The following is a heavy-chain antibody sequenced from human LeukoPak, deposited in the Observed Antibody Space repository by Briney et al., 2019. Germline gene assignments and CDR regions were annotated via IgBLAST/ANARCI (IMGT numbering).Heavy chain of an antibody. Sequence: GGSLRLSCAASGFTLSESAMGWVRQAPGKGLEWVSSIDESGYYTYYGDSVKGRFTTSRDNSKNTLSLQMNSLRAEDTALYYCTTRPGKCFDWWGQGTLVTVSS. V-gene: IGHV3-23*05. CDR1: GFTLSESA. CDR3: TTRPGKCFDW. CDR2: IDESGYYT. J-gene: IGHJ4*02. D-gene: IGHD1-14*01.